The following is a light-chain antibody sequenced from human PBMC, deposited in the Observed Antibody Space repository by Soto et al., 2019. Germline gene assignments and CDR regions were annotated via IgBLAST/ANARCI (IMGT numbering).Light chain of an antibody. CDR1: QSISNN. CDR2: GAS. J-gene: IGKJ1*01. CDR3: QQYNNWPRT. V-gene: IGKV3-15*01. Sequence: EIVMTQSPVTLSASPGERATLSCRASQSISNNLAWYQQKPGQAPRLLIYGASTRATGIPARFSGSESGTEFTRSISSLQSEDFAVYYCQQYNNWPRTFGQGTKVEIK.